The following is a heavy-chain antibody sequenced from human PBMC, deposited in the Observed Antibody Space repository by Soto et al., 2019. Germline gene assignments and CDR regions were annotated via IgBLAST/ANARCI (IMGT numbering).Heavy chain of an antibody. D-gene: IGHD6-19*01. Sequence: ETLSLTCAVYGGSFSGYYWSWIRQPPGKGREWIGEINHRGSTIHNPALKSRVTISVDSSKNQFSLKLGSVAAADTAVYYCARAGLLLFDIAVAGQTGTYGMDVWGQGTTVTVSS. CDR1: GGSFSGYY. V-gene: IGHV4-34*01. CDR2: INHRGST. CDR3: ARAGLLLFDIAVAGQTGTYGMDV. J-gene: IGHJ6*01.